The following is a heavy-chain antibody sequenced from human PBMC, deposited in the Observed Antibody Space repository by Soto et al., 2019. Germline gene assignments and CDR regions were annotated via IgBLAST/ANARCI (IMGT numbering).Heavy chain of an antibody. V-gene: IGHV4-30-4*01. Sequence: KASETLSLTCTVSGGSISSGDYYWSWIRQPPGKGLEWIGYIYYSGSTYYNPSLKSRITISVDTSKNQFSLKLSSVTAADTAVYFCARSLDGVAARTDYWGQGTLVTVSS. D-gene: IGHD6-6*01. J-gene: IGHJ4*02. CDR2: IYYSGST. CDR1: GGSISSGDYY. CDR3: ARSLDGVAARTDY.